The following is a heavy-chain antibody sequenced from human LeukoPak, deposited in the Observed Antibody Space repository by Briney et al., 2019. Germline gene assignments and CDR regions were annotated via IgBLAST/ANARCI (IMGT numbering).Heavy chain of an antibody. CDR1: GFTFSSYA. V-gene: IGHV3-23*01. Sequence: GGSLRLSCAASGFTFSSYAMSWVRQAPGKGLEWVSAISGSGGSTYYADSVKGRFTISRDNSKNTLYLQMNSLRAEDTAVYYCAKAEDRGGITMIVVVTIDYWGQGTLVTVSS. CDR3: AKAEDRGGITMIVVVTIDY. J-gene: IGHJ4*02. CDR2: ISGSGGST. D-gene: IGHD3-22*01.